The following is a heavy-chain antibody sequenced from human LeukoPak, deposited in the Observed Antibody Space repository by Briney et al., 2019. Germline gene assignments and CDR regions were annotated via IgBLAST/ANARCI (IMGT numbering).Heavy chain of an antibody. Sequence: GGSLRLSCAASGFTFSGSAMHWVRQASGKGLEWVGRIRSKANSYATAYAASVKGRFTISRDDSKNTAYLQMNSLRAEDTAVYYCAKDLKPAAGPFDYWGQGTLVTVSS. CDR1: GFTFSGSA. CDR2: IRSKANSYAT. J-gene: IGHJ4*02. D-gene: IGHD6-13*01. V-gene: IGHV3-73*01. CDR3: AKDLKPAAGPFDY.